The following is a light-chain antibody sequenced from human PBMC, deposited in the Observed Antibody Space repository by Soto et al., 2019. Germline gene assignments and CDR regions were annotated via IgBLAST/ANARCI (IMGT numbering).Light chain of an antibody. CDR3: QQTYRHPRT. J-gene: IGKJ1*01. CDR1: QTVKNN. V-gene: IGKV1-39*01. CDR2: GSS. Sequence: DIQLPQSPSSVSASVGDSVSFACQSSQTVKNNVNWYQHKRGKAPQLPISGSSKLQNGVPPRFSGSGTGTDFTLTINSLQPEDAATYYCQQTYRHPRTFGQGTSVDIK.